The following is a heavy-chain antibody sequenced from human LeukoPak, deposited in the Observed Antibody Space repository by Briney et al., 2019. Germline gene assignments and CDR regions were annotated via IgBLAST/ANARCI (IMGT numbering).Heavy chain of an antibody. CDR1: GGSISSYY. J-gene: IGHJ4*02. CDR2: IYTSGST. V-gene: IGHV4-4*07. CDR3: ARGYCSSTSCYRRFDY. Sequence: SETLSLTCTVSGGSISSYYWSWIRQPAGKGLEWIGRIYTSGSTNYNPSLKSRVTMSVDTSKNQFSLKLSSVTAADTAVYYCARGYCSSTSCYRRFDYWGQGTLVTVSS. D-gene: IGHD2-2*02.